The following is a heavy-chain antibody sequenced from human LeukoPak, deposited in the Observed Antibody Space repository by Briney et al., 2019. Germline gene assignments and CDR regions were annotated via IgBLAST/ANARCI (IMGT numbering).Heavy chain of an antibody. V-gene: IGHV4-61*01. CDR3: ARGPRGYCSGGSCYHY. CDR2: IYYSGNT. Sequence: SETLSLTCTVSGASVSSESYYWSWIRQPPGKGLEWIGYIYYSGNTNYSPSLKSRVSISVDTSKNQFSLRLSSVTAADTAVYYCARGPRGYCSGGSCYHYWGQGTLVTVSS. CDR1: GASVSSESYY. J-gene: IGHJ4*02. D-gene: IGHD2-15*01.